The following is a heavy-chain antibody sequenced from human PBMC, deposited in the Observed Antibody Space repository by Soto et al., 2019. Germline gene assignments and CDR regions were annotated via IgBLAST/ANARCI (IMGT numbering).Heavy chain of an antibody. V-gene: IGHV4-39*01. J-gene: IGHJ3*02. CDR2: IYYSGST. CDR1: GGSISSSSYY. D-gene: IGHD3-10*01. Sequence: QLQLQESGPGLVKPSETLSLTCTVSGGSISSSSYYWGWIRQPPGKGLEWIGSIYYSGSTYYNPSLKSRVTISVDTSKNQFSLKLSSVTAADTAVYYCARLHGHRRITMVRGVIGAFDIWGQGTMVTVSS. CDR3: ARLHGHRRITMVRGVIGAFDI.